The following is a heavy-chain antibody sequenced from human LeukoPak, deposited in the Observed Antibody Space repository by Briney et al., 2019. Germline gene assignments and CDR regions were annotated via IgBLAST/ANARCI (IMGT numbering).Heavy chain of an antibody. D-gene: IGHD1-7*01. CDR2: ISTSSSYT. V-gene: IGHV3-21*01. CDR3: ARSVVTGTTGALFYYFDY. CDR1: GFTFSSYS. Sequence: GGSLRLSCAASGFTFSSYSMNWVRQAPGKGLEWVSSISTSSSYTYYADSVKGRFTISRDSAKNSLYLQMNSLRAEDTAVYYCARSVVTGTTGALFYYFDYWGQGTLVTVSS. J-gene: IGHJ4*02.